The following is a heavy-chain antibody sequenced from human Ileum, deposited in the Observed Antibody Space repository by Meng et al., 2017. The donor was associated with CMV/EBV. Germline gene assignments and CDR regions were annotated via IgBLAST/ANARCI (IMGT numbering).Heavy chain of an antibody. CDR2: IYTNGRA. Sequence: QLQLQESGPGLVKPSGTLSLTCTVPGGSISRGNYYSSWIRQPAGKGLEWIGRIYTNGRATYNPSLESRVTISLDTSKNQFSLKLNSVTAADTAVYYCAREPPGYWGQGILVTVSS. V-gene: IGHV4-61*02. CDR1: GGSISRGNYY. CDR3: AREPPGY. J-gene: IGHJ4*02.